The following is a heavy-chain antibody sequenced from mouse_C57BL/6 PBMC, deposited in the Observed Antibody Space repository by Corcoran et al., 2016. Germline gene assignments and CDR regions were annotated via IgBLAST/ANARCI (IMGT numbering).Heavy chain of an antibody. Sequence: EVQLQQSGPELVKPGASVKISCKASGYTFTDYYMNWVKQSHGKSLEWIGDINPNNGGTSYNQKFKGKATLTVDKSSSTAYMELRSLTSEDSAVYYCARGPDFDVWGTGTTVTVSS. CDR3: ARGPDFDV. CDR1: GYTFTDYY. V-gene: IGHV1-26*01. CDR2: INPNNGGT. J-gene: IGHJ1*03.